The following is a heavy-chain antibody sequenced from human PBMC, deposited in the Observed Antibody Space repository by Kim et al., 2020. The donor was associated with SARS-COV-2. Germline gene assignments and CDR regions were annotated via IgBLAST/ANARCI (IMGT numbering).Heavy chain of an antibody. CDR1: GGSFSGYS. CDR3: ARGKSEISMIVVVMTGASYFFDS. Sequence: LSLTCAVDGGSFSGYSWTWIRQAPGKGLEWIGEINHSGSTNYHPSLKSRLTISVDTSKNQFSLKLKSVTAADTAVYYCARGKSEISMIVVVMTGASYFFDSWGRGNLVTVSS. D-gene: IGHD3-22*01. J-gene: IGHJ4*02. CDR2: INHSGST. V-gene: IGHV4-34*01.